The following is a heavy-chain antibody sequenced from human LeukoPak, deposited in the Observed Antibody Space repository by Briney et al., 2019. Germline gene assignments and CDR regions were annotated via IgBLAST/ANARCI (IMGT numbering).Heavy chain of an antibody. D-gene: IGHD2-2*01. Sequence: GRSLRLSCTVSGFTFSTYAVHWVRQAPDKGLEWVAVIAYDGSNTYYLDSVKGRFTISRDNSENTLYLQMNSLRAEDTAVYYCAKDIGSTSLYNWFDPWGQGTLVTVSS. CDR2: IAYDGSNT. CDR3: AKDIGSTSLYNWFDP. J-gene: IGHJ5*02. CDR1: GFTFSTYA. V-gene: IGHV3-33*03.